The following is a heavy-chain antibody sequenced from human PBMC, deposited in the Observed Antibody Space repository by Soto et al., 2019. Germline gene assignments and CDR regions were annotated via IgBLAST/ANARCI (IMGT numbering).Heavy chain of an antibody. CDR3: AKAGHVLVLTSIFFDH. Sequence: PGGSLRLSCAASGFNFNNYAMSWVRQAPGKGLEWFSAISGSGGVTYYAASVKGRFTISRDKSKNTLYLQMDSLRAEDTAVYSCAKAGHVLVLTSIFFDHWGQGTLVTVSS. V-gene: IGHV3-23*01. D-gene: IGHD2-21*02. CDR1: GFNFNNYA. CDR2: ISGSGGVT. J-gene: IGHJ4*02.